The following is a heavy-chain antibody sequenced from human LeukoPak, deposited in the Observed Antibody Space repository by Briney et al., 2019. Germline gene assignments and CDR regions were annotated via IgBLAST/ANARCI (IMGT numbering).Heavy chain of an antibody. J-gene: IGHJ6*04. CDR3: AKLVTSPAGYYSGMDV. V-gene: IGHV3-23*01. CDR1: GFAFSRYG. CDR2: ISGSHSGT. D-gene: IGHD2-21*02. Sequence: GGSLRLSCAASGFAFSRYGMSWVRQAPGKGLEWVSGISGSHSGTYYADSVKGRFTVSRDNSKNTLYLQMNSLRADDTAIYYCAKLVTSPAGYYSGMDVWGKGPTVTVST.